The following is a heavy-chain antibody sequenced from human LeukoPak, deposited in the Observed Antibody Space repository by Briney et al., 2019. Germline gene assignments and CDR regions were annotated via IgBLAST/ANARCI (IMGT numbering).Heavy chain of an antibody. V-gene: IGHV4-39*01. D-gene: IGHD3-3*01. CDR3: ARDDFWSGYPGPD. CDR2: IYYSGST. Sequence: SETLSLTCTVSGGSISSSSYYWGWIRQPPGKGLEWIGSIYYSGSTYYNPSLKSRVTISVDTSKNQFSLKLSSVTAAGTAVYYCARDDFWSGYPGPDWGQGTLVTVSS. CDR1: GGSISSSSYY. J-gene: IGHJ4*02.